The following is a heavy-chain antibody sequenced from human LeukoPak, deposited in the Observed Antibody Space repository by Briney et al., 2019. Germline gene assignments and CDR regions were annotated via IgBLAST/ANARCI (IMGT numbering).Heavy chain of an antibody. CDR3: ARDRWYDGSGYIAAFDY. J-gene: IGHJ4*02. D-gene: IGHD3-22*01. CDR2: IWYDGSNQ. Sequence: PGGSLRLSCEASGFTFSRFGMHWVRQAPGKGLEWVAVIWYDGSNQDYADSVKGRFTISRDNSKNTLYLQVRRLRAEDTAVYYCARDRWYDGSGYIAAFDYWGQGTLVSVS. CDR1: GFTFSRFG. V-gene: IGHV3-33*01.